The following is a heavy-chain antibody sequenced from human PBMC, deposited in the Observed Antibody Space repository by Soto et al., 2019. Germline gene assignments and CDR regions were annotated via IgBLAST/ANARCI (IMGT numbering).Heavy chain of an antibody. CDR2: IWYDGSNK. V-gene: IGHV3-33*01. Sequence: PGCSLRLCCAACGVPFTSYGMHWSRQAPGKGLEWVAVIWYDGSNKYYADSVKGRFTISRDNSKNTLYLQMNSLRAEDTAVYYCARDLTHTRGIVVVPAANWFDPWGQGTLVTVSS. CDR1: GVPFTSYG. D-gene: IGHD2-2*01. CDR3: ARDLTHTRGIVVVPAANWFDP. J-gene: IGHJ5*02.